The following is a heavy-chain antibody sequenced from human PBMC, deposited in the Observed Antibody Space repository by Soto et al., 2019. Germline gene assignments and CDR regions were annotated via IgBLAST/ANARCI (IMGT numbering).Heavy chain of an antibody. CDR3: ARQRELRVAWFDP. V-gene: IGHV1-69*12. Sequence: QVQLVQSGAEVKKPGSSVKVSCKASGGTFSSYAISWVRQAPGQGLEWMGGIIPIFGTANYAQKFQGRVTITADEYTSTAYRELSSLRSEGTAVYYCARQRELRVAWFDPWGQGTLVTVSS. CDR1: GGTFSSYA. J-gene: IGHJ5*02. D-gene: IGHD1-7*01. CDR2: IIPIFGTA.